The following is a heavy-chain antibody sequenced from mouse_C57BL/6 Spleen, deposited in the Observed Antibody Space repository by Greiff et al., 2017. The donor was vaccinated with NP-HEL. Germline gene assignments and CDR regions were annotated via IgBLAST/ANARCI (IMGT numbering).Heavy chain of an antibody. CDR3: ARSTYGNGGY. J-gene: IGHJ2*01. D-gene: IGHD2-1*01. CDR1: GYTFTSYW. V-gene: IGHV1-55*01. Sequence: QVQLKQPGAELVKPGASVKMSCKASGYTFTSYWITWVKQRPGQGLEWIGDIYPGSGSTNYNEKFKSKATLTVDTSSSTAYLQLSSLTSEDSAVYYCARSTYGNGGYWGQGTTLTVSS. CDR2: IYPGSGST.